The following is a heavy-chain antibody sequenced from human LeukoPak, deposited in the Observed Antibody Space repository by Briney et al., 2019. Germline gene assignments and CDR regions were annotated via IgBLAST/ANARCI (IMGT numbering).Heavy chain of an antibody. CDR1: GGTFSSYA. CDR2: INPNSGGT. Sequence: ASVKVSCKASGGTFSSYAISWVRQAPGQGLEWMGWINPNSGGTNYAQKFQGRVTMTRDTSISTAYMELSRLRSDDTAVYYCAREWEDAEQHWQFDPWGQGTLVTVSS. J-gene: IGHJ5*02. V-gene: IGHV1-2*02. CDR3: AREWEDAEQHWQFDP. D-gene: IGHD6-13*01.